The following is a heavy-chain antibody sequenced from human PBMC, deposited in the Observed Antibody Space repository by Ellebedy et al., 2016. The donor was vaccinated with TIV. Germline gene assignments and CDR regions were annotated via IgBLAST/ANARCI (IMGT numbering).Heavy chain of an antibody. D-gene: IGHD2-15*01. CDR3: ARLCSRKSSGGSCSGGDAFDI. Sequence: SETLSLTCTVSGGSISSYYWSWIRQPPGKGLEWIGYIYHSGSTYYNPSLKSRVTISVDKSKNQFSLKLSSVTAADTAVYYCARLCSRKSSGGSCSGGDAFDIWGQGTMVTVSS. CDR2: IYHSGST. J-gene: IGHJ3*02. CDR1: GGSISSYY. V-gene: IGHV4-59*04.